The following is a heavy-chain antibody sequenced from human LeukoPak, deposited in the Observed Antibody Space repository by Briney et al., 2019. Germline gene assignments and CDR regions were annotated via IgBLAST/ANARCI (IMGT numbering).Heavy chain of an antibody. V-gene: IGHV3-7*01. J-gene: IGHJ4*02. D-gene: IGHD3-16*02. Sequence: PGGSLRLSCAASGFTFSSYWVSWVRQAPGKGMEWVANIKQDGSEKYYVDSVKGRFTISRDNAKNSLYLQMNSLRAEDTAVYYCASDRRDYVWGSYRDWGQGTLVTVSS. CDR3: ASDRRDYVWGSYRD. CDR1: GFTFSSYW. CDR2: IKQDGSEK.